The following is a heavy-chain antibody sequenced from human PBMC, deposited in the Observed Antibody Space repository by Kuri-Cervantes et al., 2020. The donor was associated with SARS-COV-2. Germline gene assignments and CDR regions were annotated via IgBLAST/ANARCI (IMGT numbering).Heavy chain of an antibody. Sequence: GSLRLSCTVSGGSISSYYWSWIRQPPGKGLEWIGYIYYSGSTNYNPSLKSRVTISVDTSKNQFSLKLSSVTAADTAVYYCARVRSTTAGWFDPWGQGTLVTVSS. CDR3: ARVRSTTAGWFDP. D-gene: IGHD2/OR15-2a*01. CDR2: IYYSGST. CDR1: GGSISSYY. J-gene: IGHJ5*02. V-gene: IGHV4-59*01.